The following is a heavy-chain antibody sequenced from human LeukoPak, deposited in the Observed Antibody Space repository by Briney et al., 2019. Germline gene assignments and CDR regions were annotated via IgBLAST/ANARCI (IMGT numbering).Heavy chain of an antibody. CDR2: INPNSGGT. Sequence: ASVKVSCKASGYTFNGYYMHWVRQAPGQGLDGMGWINPNSGGTNYAQKFQGRVTMTRDTSISTAYMELSRLRSDDTAVYYCARDGVGYYDSSGYYYFQHWGQGTLVTVSS. CDR1: GYTFNGYY. V-gene: IGHV1-2*02. D-gene: IGHD3-22*01. CDR3: ARDGVGYYDSSGYYYFQH. J-gene: IGHJ1*01.